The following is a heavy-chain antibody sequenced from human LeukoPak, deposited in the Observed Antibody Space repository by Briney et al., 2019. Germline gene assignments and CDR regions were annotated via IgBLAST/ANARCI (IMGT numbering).Heavy chain of an antibody. D-gene: IGHD2-15*01. J-gene: IGHJ4*01. CDR3: AKDRGSCSGGNCGYYFDK. V-gene: IGHV3-21*01. Sequence: GGSLRLSCAASGFTFSSYNMNWVRQAPGKGLEWVSSISSSSSYKYYADSVKGRFTISRDNAKNSLYLQMNSLRDEDTAVYYCAKDRGSCSGGNCGYYFDKWGEGILVTVSS. CDR2: ISSSSSYK. CDR1: GFTFSSYN.